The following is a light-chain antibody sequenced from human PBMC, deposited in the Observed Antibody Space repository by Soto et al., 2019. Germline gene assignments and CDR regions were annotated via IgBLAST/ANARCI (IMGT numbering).Light chain of an antibody. CDR2: GAS. Sequence: EIVLTQSPGTLSLSPGERATLSCRASQSVSSTYLAWYQQKLGQAPRLLIYGASSRATGVPDRFSGSGSGTDFPLTISRLEPEDFAVYYCQQYPGSPQTFGPGTTVPIK. CDR3: QQYPGSPQT. J-gene: IGKJ3*01. CDR1: QSVSSTY. V-gene: IGKV3-20*01.